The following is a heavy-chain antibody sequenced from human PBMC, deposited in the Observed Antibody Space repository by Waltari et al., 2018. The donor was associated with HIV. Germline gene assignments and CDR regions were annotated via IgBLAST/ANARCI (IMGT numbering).Heavy chain of an antibody. D-gene: IGHD3-16*02. CDR1: GFVFSNSA. V-gene: IGHV3-23*01. CDR2: ISGNGGST. J-gene: IGHJ4*02. Sequence: EVQVLESGGGLAQPGGSLRLSCAGSGFVFSNSAMTWVSQAPGKGLEWVSAISGNGGSTHYADSVKGRFTISRDNSKNTLYLQMNSLRAEDTAVYYCAKDLLSSSYRNGEYWGQGTLVTVSS. CDR3: AKDLLSSSYRNGEY.